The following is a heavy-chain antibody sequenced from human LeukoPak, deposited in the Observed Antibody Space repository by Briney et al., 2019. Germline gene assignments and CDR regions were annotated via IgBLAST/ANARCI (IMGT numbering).Heavy chain of an antibody. CDR3: ARGTKDLVGITWYYYMDV. Sequence: ASVKVSCKAFGYTFTGYWMHWVRQAPGQGPEWMRVISPSGGSTIYAQKFKGRVTLTRDMSTSTDYLELSSLRSEDTAVYYCARGTKDLVGITWYYYMDVWGKGTTVTVSS. CDR1: GYTFTGYW. V-gene: IGHV1-46*01. D-gene: IGHD2-2*01. CDR2: ISPSGGST. J-gene: IGHJ6*03.